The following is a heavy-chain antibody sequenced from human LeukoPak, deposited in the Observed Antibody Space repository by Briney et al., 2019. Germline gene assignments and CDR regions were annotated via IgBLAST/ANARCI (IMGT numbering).Heavy chain of an antibody. D-gene: IGHD3-22*01. CDR3: ARDFRQYYYDSSGYYYDY. V-gene: IGHV3-11*04. J-gene: IGHJ4*02. CDR2: ISSSGNTI. Sequence: GGSLRLSCAASKFTFSDHYMSWIRQAPGKGLEWVSYISSSGNTIYYVDSVKGRFTISRDNAKNSLYLQMNSLRAEDTAVYYCARDFRQYYYDSSGYYYDYWGQGTLVTVSS. CDR1: KFTFSDHY.